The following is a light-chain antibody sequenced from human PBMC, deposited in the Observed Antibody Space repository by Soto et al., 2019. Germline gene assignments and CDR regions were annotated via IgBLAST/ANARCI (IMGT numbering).Light chain of an antibody. V-gene: IGKV3-20*01. Sequence: ENVLTQSPGTLSLSPGERATLSCRASQSISSSYLAWYQQKPGHPPRHLIYGASNRATGIPDRFSGSGSGTEFTLTSSRLEPEDLEVYYCQQYSGSPPLTFGGGTKVEIK. CDR3: QQYSGSPPLT. J-gene: IGKJ4*01. CDR2: GAS. CDR1: QSISSSY.